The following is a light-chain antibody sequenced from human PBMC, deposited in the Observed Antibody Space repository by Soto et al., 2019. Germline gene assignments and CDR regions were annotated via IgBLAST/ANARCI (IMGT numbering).Light chain of an antibody. CDR1: QSISNY. CDR2: AAS. V-gene: IGKV1-39*01. CDR3: QQSYRTPLT. Sequence: DLQMTQSPSSLSASVGDRVTITCRASQSISNYLNWYQQKPGKAPKLLIYAASSLQGAVPSRFSGSGSGTDFTLTISSLQPDDFATYYCQQSYRTPLTFGPGTKVDIK. J-gene: IGKJ3*01.